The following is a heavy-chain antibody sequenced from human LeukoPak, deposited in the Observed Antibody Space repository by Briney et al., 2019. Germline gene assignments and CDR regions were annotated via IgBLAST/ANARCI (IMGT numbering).Heavy chain of an antibody. D-gene: IGHD3-16*01. CDR3: AKDRGINAY. CDR1: GFTFSSYS. CDR2: ISGSGDNT. J-gene: IGHJ4*02. Sequence: PGGSLRLSCAASGFTFSSYSMNWVRQAPGKGLEWVSTISGSGDNTYYADSVKGRFTISRDNSKKTLYLQMNSLRAEDTAVYYCAKDRGINAYWGQGTLVTVSS. V-gene: IGHV3-23*01.